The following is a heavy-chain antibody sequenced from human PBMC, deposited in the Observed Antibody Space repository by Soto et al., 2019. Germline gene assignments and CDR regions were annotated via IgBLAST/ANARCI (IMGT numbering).Heavy chain of an antibody. CDR3: ARSGDSSGYYFDY. CDR2: IYYSGST. D-gene: IGHD3-22*01. J-gene: IGHJ4*02. CDR1: GGSISSGGYY. V-gene: IGHV4-31*03. Sequence: QVQLQESGPGLVKPSQTLSLTCTVSGGSISSGGYYWSWIRQHPGKGLEWIGYIYYSGSTYYNPALTSRVTISVDTSKNQFSVKLSSVTAAGTAVYYCARSGDSSGYYFDYWGQGTLVTVST.